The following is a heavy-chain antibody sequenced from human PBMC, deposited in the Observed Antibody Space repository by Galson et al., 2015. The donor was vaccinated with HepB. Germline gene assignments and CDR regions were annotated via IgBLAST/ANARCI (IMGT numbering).Heavy chain of an antibody. CDR1: GFNFRTYS. CDR3: AKDGVMVATNPYHVHY. J-gene: IGHJ4*02. CDR2: IGSRSTTM. Sequence: SLRLSCAASGFNFRTYSMNWVRQAPGKGLEWIAYIGSRSTTMYYADSVKGRFTISRDDGGNSVFLQLNSLRAEDTAVFYCAKDGVMVATNPYHVHYWGQGTLVTVSS. V-gene: IGHV3-48*01. D-gene: IGHD2-15*01.